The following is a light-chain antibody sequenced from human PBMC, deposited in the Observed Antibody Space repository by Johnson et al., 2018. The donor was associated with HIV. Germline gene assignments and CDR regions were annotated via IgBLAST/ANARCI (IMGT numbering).Light chain of an antibody. CDR2: DNN. CDR1: SSDMGNYA. J-gene: IGLJ1*01. Sequence: QSVLTQPPSVSAAPGQKVTISCSGSSSDMGNYAVSWYQQLPGTAPKLLIYDNNKRPSGIPDRFSGSKSGTSATLGITGLQTGDEADYYCGTWDSSPGAGHIFGTGTKVTVL. V-gene: IGLV1-51*01. CDR3: GTWDSSPGAGHI.